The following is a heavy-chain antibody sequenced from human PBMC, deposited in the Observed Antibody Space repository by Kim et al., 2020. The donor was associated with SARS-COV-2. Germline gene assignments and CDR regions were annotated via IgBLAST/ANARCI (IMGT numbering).Heavy chain of an antibody. D-gene: IGHD2-21*01. J-gene: IGHJ4*02. V-gene: IGHV3-23*01. Sequence: GGSLRLSCAASGFTFSSYAMSWVRQAPGQGLEWVSAINGNGGSTYYADSVKGRFTISRDNSKNTLYLQMNSLRAEDTAVYYCAQTRREDRGILWSHPDYWGQGTLVTVSS. CDR3: AQTRREDRGILWSHPDY. CDR1: GFTFSSYA. CDR2: INGNGGST.